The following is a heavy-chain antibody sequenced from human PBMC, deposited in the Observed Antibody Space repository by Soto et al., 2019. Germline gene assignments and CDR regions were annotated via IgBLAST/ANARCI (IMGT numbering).Heavy chain of an antibody. J-gene: IGHJ4*02. CDR3: ARTTQNYFYFCSGFQAPFDY. V-gene: IGHV4-39*01. CDR1: GGSISSSSYY. CDR2: ICYSVST. D-gene: IGHD3-3*01. Sequence: SKTLSLTCTVSGGSISSSSYYWGWIRQPPGKGLEWIGSICYSVSTYYNPSLKSRVTISVDTSKNQFSLKLSSVTAADAAVYYCARTTQNYFYFCSGFQAPFDYCGQGSLVPVSS.